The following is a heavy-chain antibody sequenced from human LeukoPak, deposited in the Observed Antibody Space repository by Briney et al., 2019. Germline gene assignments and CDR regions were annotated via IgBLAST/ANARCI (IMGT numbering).Heavy chain of an antibody. J-gene: IGHJ4*02. CDR2: TTASGSNT. D-gene: IGHD1-14*01. CDR3: AKPDGPDY. CDR1: GFTFSYFA. Sequence: GGSLRLSCAASGFTFSYFAMCWVRQAPGRGLEWVSTTTASGSNTFYADSVKGRFTISRDNSKNTLSLQMNSLRAEDTAVYYCAKPDGPDYWGQGTLVTVSS. V-gene: IGHV3-23*01.